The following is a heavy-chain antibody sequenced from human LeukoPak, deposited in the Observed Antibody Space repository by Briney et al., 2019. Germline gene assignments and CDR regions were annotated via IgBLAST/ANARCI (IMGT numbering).Heavy chain of an antibody. CDR1: GFTFDDYA. CDR3: AKAADGFGGSKQPPEY. CDR2: ISWDGGST. D-gene: IGHD3-10*01. Sequence: GGSLRLSCAASGFTFDDYAMHWVRQAPGTGLEWVSLISWDGGSTYYGDSVKGRFTISRDNSKNSLYLQMNSLRAEDTALYYCAKAADGFGGSKQPPEYWGQGTLVTVSS. V-gene: IGHV3-43D*03. J-gene: IGHJ4*02.